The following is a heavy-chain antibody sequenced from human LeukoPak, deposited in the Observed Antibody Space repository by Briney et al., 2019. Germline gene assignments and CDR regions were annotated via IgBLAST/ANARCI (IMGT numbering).Heavy chain of an antibody. V-gene: IGHV4-59*01. Sequence: SETLSLTCTVSGGSISSYYWSWIRQPPGKGLEWIGYIYYSGTTKYNPSLKSRVTISVDTSKNQFSLKVNSVAAADTGVYYCARGQPQRYSSGWYVNWFDPWGQGTLVTVSS. CDR2: IYYSGTT. CDR3: ARGQPQRYSSGWYVNWFDP. J-gene: IGHJ5*02. CDR1: GGSISSYY. D-gene: IGHD6-19*01.